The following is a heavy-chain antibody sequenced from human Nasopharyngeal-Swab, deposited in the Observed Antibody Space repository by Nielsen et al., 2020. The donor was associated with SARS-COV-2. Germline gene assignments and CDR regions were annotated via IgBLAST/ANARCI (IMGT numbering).Heavy chain of an antibody. D-gene: IGHD2-8*01. V-gene: IGHV3-53*01. CDR3: ARDTGFCTRGSCGPFDS. J-gene: IGHJ4*02. CDR2: IYSGGNA. CDR1: GFIITSNY. Sequence: GESLKISCAASGFIITSNYMNWVRQAPGKGLEWDSVIYSGGNAYYADSVKGRFTISRDASKNMLYLQMDSVRADDTAVYYCARDTGFCTRGSCGPFDSWGQGTLVSVSS.